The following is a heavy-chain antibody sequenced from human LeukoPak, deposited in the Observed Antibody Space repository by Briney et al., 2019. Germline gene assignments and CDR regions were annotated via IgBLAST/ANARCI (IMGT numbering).Heavy chain of an antibody. CDR2: ISAYNSNT. D-gene: IGHD1-26*01. J-gene: IGHJ3*02. Sequence: ASVNVSCMASGYTFTSYGLSWVRQAPGQGLDWMGWISAYNSNTNYAQKHQGSVTMTTDTSTSTAYMELRSLRSDDTAVYYCARDSRRWELQPNDAFDIWGQGTMVTVSS. V-gene: IGHV1-18*01. CDR3: ARDSRRWELQPNDAFDI. CDR1: GYTFTSYG.